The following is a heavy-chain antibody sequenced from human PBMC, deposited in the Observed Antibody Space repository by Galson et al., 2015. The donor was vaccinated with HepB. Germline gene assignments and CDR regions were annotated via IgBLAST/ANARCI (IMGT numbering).Heavy chain of an antibody. Sequence: SLRLSCAVSGFMLSDNYMSWIRQAPGKGLEWVANIKKDRSDTYYVDSVKGRFTISRDNAKNSLLLHMNSLNAEDTAVYCCARYHWADSYYMDIWGKGTTVTVSS. CDR3: ARYHWADSYYMDI. V-gene: IGHV3-7*01. CDR1: GFMLSDNY. J-gene: IGHJ6*03. CDR2: IKKDRSDT. D-gene: IGHD3-16*01.